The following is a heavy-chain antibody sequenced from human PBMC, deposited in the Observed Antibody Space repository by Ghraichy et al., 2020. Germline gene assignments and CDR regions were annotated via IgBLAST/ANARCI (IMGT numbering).Heavy chain of an antibody. CDR3: ARGLFVVVPAAMGVRHYYMDV. D-gene: IGHD2-2*01. CDR1: GGSFSGYY. Sequence: SETLSLTCAVYGGSFSGYYWSWIRQPPGKGLEWIGEINHSGSTNYNPSLKSRVTISVDTSKNQFSLKLSSVTAADTAVYYCARGLFVVVPAAMGVRHYYMDVWGKGTTVTVSS. J-gene: IGHJ6*03. V-gene: IGHV4-34*01. CDR2: INHSGST.